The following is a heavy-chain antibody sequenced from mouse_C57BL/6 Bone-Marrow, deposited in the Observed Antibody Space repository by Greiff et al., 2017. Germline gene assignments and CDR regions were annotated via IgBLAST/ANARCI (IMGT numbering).Heavy chain of an antibody. V-gene: IGHV1-81*01. CDR3: ARCSYYYGSPYYFDY. J-gene: IGHJ2*01. CDR1: GYTFTSYG. CDR2: IYPRSGNT. D-gene: IGHD1-1*01. Sequence: QVQLQQSGAELARPGASVKLSCKASGYTFTSYGISWVKQRTGQGLEWIGEIYPRSGNTYYHEKFQGKATLTTDKSSSNAYMELRSLTSEDSAVYFCARCSYYYGSPYYFDYWGQGTTLTVSS.